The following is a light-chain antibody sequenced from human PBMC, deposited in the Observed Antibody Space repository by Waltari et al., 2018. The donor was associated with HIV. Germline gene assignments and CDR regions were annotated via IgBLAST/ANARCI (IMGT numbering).Light chain of an antibody. CDR2: SNN. V-gene: IGLV1-44*01. J-gene: IGLJ2*01. CDR1: SSNIGSNT. CDR3: AAWDDSLNVH. Sequence: QSVLTQPPSASGTPGQRVTISCSGSSSNIGSNTVNWYQQLPGTAPKLLIYSNNQRPSGVPDRFSGSKSGTSASLAISGLQSEDEADYYCAAWDDSLNVHFGGGTKLTVL.